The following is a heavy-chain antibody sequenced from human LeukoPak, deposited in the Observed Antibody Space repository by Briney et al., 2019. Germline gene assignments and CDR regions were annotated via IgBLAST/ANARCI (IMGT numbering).Heavy chain of an antibody. Sequence: GGSLRLSCAASGFTFSVYWMTWVRQVTGRGLQWVANINRDGNDKYYVDSVEGRFTISRDNAKRSLYLQLDYLRGEDTAIYYCARVGAWELQRVFDNWGQGTLVTVSS. CDR2: INRDGNDK. D-gene: IGHD1-26*01. CDR1: GFTFSVYW. V-gene: IGHV3-7*01. J-gene: IGHJ4*02. CDR3: ARVGAWELQRVFDN.